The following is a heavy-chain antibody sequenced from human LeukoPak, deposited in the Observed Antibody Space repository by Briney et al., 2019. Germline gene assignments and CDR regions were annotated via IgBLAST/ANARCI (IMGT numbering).Heavy chain of an antibody. Sequence: SETLSLTCTVSGGSISSYYWSWIRQPPGKGLEWIGYIYYSGSTNYNPSLKSRVTISVDTSKNQFSLKLSPVTAADTAVYYCARLNGYSYGFDYWGQGTLVTVSS. CDR3: ARLNGYSYGFDY. V-gene: IGHV4-59*01. D-gene: IGHD5-18*01. CDR1: GGSISSYY. J-gene: IGHJ4*02. CDR2: IYYSGST.